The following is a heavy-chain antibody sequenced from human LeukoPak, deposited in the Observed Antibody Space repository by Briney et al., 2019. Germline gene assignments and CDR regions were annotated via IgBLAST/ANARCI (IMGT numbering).Heavy chain of an antibody. CDR1: GGSFSGYY. V-gene: IGHV4-34*01. Sequence: SETLSLTCAVYGGSFSGYYWSWIRQPPGKGLEWIGEINHSGSTNYNPSLKNRVTISVDTSKNQFSLKLSSVTAADTAVYYCARSVDYGSAFDIWGQGTMVTVSS. J-gene: IGHJ3*02. CDR3: ARSVDYGSAFDI. D-gene: IGHD4-17*01. CDR2: INHSGST.